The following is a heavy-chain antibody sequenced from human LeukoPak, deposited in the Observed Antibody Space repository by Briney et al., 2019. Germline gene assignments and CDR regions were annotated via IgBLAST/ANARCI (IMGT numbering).Heavy chain of an antibody. J-gene: IGHJ4*02. CDR2: ISNSGSTI. V-gene: IGHV3-48*01. Sequence: GGSLRLSCVASGFTFSSYSMNWVRQAPGKGLEWISYISNSGSTIYYADSVKGRFTISRDNVKNSLYLQMNSLRAEDTAVYYCARAYDSSGYYGDWGQGTLVTVSS. CDR3: ARAYDSSGYYGD. CDR1: GFTFSSYS. D-gene: IGHD3-22*01.